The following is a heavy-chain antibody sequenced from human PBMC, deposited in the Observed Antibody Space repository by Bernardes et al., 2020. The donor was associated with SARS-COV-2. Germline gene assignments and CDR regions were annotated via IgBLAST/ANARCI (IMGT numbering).Heavy chain of an antibody. V-gene: IGHV5-10-1*01. Sequence: GESLKISCKGSGYSFTSYWISWVRPMPGKGLEWMGRIDPSDSYTNYSPSFQGHVTISADKSISTAYLQWSSLKASDTAMYYCAKYCSSTSCYLSSWGQGTLVTVSS. D-gene: IGHD2-2*01. CDR3: AKYCSSTSCYLSS. CDR2: IDPSDSYT. J-gene: IGHJ4*02. CDR1: GYSFTSYW.